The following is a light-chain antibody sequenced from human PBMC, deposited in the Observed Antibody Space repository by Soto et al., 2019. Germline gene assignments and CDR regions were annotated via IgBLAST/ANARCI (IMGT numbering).Light chain of an antibody. CDR3: QQYDRLPIT. Sequence: DIQMTQSPSSLSASVGDRVTITCQASQDIGNFLTWYQQKPGRAPVLLIYDAANLATGVPPRFSGSGSGRDFTLTTSSLQPEDIAAYYCQQYDRLPITFGQGTRLAI. CDR1: QDIGNF. J-gene: IGKJ5*01. V-gene: IGKV1-33*01. CDR2: DAA.